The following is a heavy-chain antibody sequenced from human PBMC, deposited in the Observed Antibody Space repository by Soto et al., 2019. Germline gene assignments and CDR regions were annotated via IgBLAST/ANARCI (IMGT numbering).Heavy chain of an antibody. D-gene: IGHD1-26*01. Sequence: GGSLRLSCAASGFTFSSYAMHWVRQAPGKGLEWVSVISYDGSNKYYADSVKGRFTISRDNAKNTLYLQMNSLRAEHTAVYYCARVNSGVAVPDAFDFRGQGTTVTVSS. CDR1: GFTFSSYA. CDR3: ARVNSGVAVPDAFDF. CDR2: ISYDGSNK. J-gene: IGHJ3*01. V-gene: IGHV3-30*04.